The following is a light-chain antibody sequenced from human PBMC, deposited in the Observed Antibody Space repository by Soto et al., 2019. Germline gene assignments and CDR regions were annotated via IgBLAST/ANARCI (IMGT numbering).Light chain of an antibody. J-gene: IGLJ2*01. Sequence: QLVLTRPPSVSAAPGQKVTISCSGSSSNIGNNYVSWYQQLPGTAPKLLIYDNNKRPSGIPDRFSGSKSGTSATLGITGLQTGDEADYYCGTWDSSLSAGVFGGGTKLTVL. CDR2: DNN. V-gene: IGLV1-51*01. CDR1: SSNIGNNY. CDR3: GTWDSSLSAGV.